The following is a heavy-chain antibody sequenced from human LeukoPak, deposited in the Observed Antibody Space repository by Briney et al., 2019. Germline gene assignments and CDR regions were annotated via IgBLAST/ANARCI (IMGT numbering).Heavy chain of an antibody. D-gene: IGHD2-8*01. CDR3: AGSLGYCTSNVCYLKY. V-gene: IGHV1-24*01. J-gene: IGHJ4*02. CDR1: GYTLTELS. CDR2: FDPEDGET. Sequence: ASVKVSCKVSGYTLTELSMHWVRQAPGKGLEWMGGFDPEDGETIYAQKFQGRVTMTEDTSTDTAYMELSSLRSDDTAVYYCAGSLGYCTSNVCYLKYWGQGTLVTVSS.